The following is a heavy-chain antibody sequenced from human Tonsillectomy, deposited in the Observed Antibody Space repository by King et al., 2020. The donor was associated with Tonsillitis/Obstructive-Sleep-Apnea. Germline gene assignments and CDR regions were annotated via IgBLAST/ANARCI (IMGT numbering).Heavy chain of an antibody. Sequence: HVQLVESGAEVKKPGASVKVSCRVSGYTFSTYHMHWVRQAPGQGLEWMGTINPSGGSTTYAQKFQGRVTMTRDTSTSTVYMELSSLRSEDTAIYYCARDLLPQLHEYSNSLFDYWGQGTLVTVSS. V-gene: IGHV1-46*01. CDR3: ARDLLPQLHEYSNSLFDY. J-gene: IGHJ4*02. CDR2: INPSGGST. CDR1: GYTFSTYH. D-gene: IGHD4-11*01.